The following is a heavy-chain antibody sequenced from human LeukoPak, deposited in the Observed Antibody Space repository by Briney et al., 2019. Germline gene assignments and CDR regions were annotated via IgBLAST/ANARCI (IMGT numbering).Heavy chain of an antibody. Sequence: SVKVSCKASGGTFSSYAISWVRQAPGQGLEWMGGIIPIFGTANYAQKFQGRVTITADESTSTAYMELSSLRSEDTAVCYCASSHTYYYDSSGLFWGQGTLVTVSS. CDR2: IIPIFGTA. D-gene: IGHD3-22*01. CDR3: ASSHTYYYDSSGLF. CDR1: GGTFSSYA. V-gene: IGHV1-69*01. J-gene: IGHJ4*02.